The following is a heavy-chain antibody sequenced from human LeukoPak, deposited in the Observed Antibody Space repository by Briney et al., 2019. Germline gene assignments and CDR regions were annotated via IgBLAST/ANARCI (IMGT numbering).Heavy chain of an antibody. CDR1: GITFSSNA. D-gene: IGHD2-2*01. CDR2: ISYDGSNK. CDR3: ARGNQLLNFDY. J-gene: IGHJ4*02. Sequence: GGSLRLSCAASGITFSSNAMHWVRQAPGKGLEWVAVISYDGSNKYYADSVKGRFTISRDNSKNTLYLQMNSLRAEDTAVYYCARGNQLLNFDYWGQGTLVTVSS. V-gene: IGHV3-30*01.